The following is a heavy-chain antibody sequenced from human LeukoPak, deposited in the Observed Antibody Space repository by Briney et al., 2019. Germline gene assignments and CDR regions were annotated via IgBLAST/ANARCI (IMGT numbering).Heavy chain of an antibody. CDR2: ISGSGGST. Sequence: PGGSLRLSCAASGFTFSSYAMSWVRQAPGKGLEWVSAISGSGGSTYYADSVKGRFTISRDNSKNTLYLQMNSLRAEDTAVYYCAKEGLYSGSYRIEGFDYWGQGTLVTVSS. J-gene: IGHJ4*02. D-gene: IGHD1-26*01. V-gene: IGHV3-23*01. CDR3: AKEGLYSGSYRIEGFDY. CDR1: GFTFSSYA.